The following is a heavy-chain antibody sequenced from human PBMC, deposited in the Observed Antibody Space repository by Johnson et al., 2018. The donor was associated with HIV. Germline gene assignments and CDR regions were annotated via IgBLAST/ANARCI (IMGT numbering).Heavy chain of an antibody. V-gene: IGHV3-20*04. CDR2: SNWNGGST. J-gene: IGHJ3*02. Sequence: VQLVESGGGVVRPGGSLGLSCAASGFTFDDYDMTWVRQAPGKGLEWVSGSNWNGGSTGYADSLKGRFTISRDNAKNSLYLEMNSLRAEDTALYYCARATYYYDLSGYLTRPRAFDMWGQGTMVTVSS. D-gene: IGHD3-22*01. CDR1: GFTFDDYD. CDR3: ARATYYYDLSGYLTRPRAFDM.